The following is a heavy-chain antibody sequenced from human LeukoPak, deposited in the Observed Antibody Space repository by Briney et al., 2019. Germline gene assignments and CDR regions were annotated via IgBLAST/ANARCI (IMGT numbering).Heavy chain of an antibody. D-gene: IGHD3-3*01. Sequence: RAGGSLRLSCAASGFTFTSYGIHWVRQAPGKGLEWVAFIRYDGSKKYYADSVKGRFTISRDNSKNTLYLQMNSLRAEDTAVYYCAKGSKEVLFTRDHHMDVWGKGTTVT. CDR3: AKGSKEVLFTRDHHMDV. CDR1: GFTFTSYG. CDR2: IRYDGSKK. V-gene: IGHV3-30*02. J-gene: IGHJ6*03.